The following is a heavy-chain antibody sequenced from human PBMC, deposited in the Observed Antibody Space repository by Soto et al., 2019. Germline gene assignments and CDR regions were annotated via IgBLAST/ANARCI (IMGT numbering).Heavy chain of an antibody. CDR2: INAGNGRE. CDR3: ARGGGWVGEASFDS. V-gene: IGHV1-3*01. CDR1: GYTFTSYT. J-gene: IGHJ4*02. Sequence: QVQLEQSGAEVKKPGASVKVSCKTSGYTFTSYTLHWVRQAPGQGLEWMGWINAGNGREKYSQRSRERVRLSTDKSAATVYRELRSLRSEDTAMYYCARGGGWVGEASFDSWGQGTLVTVSS. D-gene: IGHD3-10*01.